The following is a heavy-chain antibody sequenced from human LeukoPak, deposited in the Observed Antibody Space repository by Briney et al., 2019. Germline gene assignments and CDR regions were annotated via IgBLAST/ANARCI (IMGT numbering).Heavy chain of an antibody. CDR1: GYTFRSYA. D-gene: IGHD2-2*01. CDR2: ISTNTGNP. Sequence: ASVKVSCKASGYTFRSYAINWVRQAPGQGLEWMGWISTNTGNPTYAQGLTGRLVFSLDTSVSTTYLQISSLKAEDTAVYYCARGGYCSSASCYYFDYWGRGTPVTVSS. J-gene: IGHJ4*02. CDR3: ARGGYCSSASCYYFDY. V-gene: IGHV7-4-1*02.